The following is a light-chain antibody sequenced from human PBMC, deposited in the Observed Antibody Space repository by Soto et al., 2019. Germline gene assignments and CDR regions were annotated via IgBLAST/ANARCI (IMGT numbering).Light chain of an antibody. CDR3: CAYAGSSTFRA. CDR1: SSDVGSYNL. Sequence: QSALTQPASVSGSPGQSITISCTGTSSDVGSYNLVSWYQQHPGKAPKLMIYEGSKRPSGVSNRFSGSKSGNTASLTISGLQAEDEADYYCCAYAGSSTFRAFGTGTKLTVL. J-gene: IGLJ1*01. CDR2: EGS. V-gene: IGLV2-23*03.